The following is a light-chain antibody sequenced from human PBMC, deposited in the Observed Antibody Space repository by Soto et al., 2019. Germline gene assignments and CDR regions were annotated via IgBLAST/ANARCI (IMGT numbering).Light chain of an antibody. CDR1: QSVSNN. CDR2: GAS. V-gene: IGKV3D-11*03. J-gene: IGKJ5*01. CDR3: QQRNDWQVT. Sequence: IVMTQSPATPSLSPGESATLSCRASQSVSNNLTWYQQKPGQAPRLLIYGASTRATGIPARFSGSGSGTDGTITISSLEPGDGAVYYCQQRNDWQVTFGQGTRLEIK.